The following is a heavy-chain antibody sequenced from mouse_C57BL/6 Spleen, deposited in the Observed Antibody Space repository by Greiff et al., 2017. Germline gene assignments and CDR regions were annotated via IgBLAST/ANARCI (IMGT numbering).Heavy chain of an antibody. CDR2: IDPSDSYT. CDR1: GYTFTSYW. V-gene: IGHV1-59*01. J-gene: IGHJ2*01. CDR3: ARSGRDDYFDY. Sequence: VQLQQSGAELVRPGTSVKLSCKASGYTFTSYWMHWVKQRPGQGLEWIGVIDPSDSYTNYNQKFKGKATLTVDTSSSTAYMQLSSLTSEDSAVYYCARSGRDDYFDYWGQGTTLTVSS. D-gene: IGHD3-1*01.